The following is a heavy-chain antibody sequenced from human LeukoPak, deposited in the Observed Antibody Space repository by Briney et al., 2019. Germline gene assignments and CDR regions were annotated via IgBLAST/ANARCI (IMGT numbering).Heavy chain of an antibody. CDR1: AYTFTGYF. J-gene: IGHJ4*02. CDR3: ARDDGEYYYDSSGSAGMGDY. V-gene: IGHV1-2*02. Sequence: ASVKVSCKASAYTFTGYFMHWVRQAPGQGLEWMGWINPNSGGTNYAQKFQGRVTMTRDTSISTAYMELSRLRSDDTAVYYCARDDGEYYYDSSGSAGMGDYWGQGTLVTVSS. D-gene: IGHD3-22*01. CDR2: INPNSGGT.